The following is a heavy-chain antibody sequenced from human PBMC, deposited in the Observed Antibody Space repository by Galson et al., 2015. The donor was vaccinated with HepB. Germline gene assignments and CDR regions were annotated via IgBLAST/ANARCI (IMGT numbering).Heavy chain of an antibody. J-gene: IGHJ3*02. D-gene: IGHD6-19*01. Sequence: SVKVSCKASGYTFTSYGISWVRQAPGQGLEWMGWISAYNGNTNYAQKLQGRVTMTTDTSTRTAYMELRSLRSDDTAVYYCARHSSGGSDAFDIWGQGTMVTVSS. CDR3: ARHSSGGSDAFDI. CDR1: GYTFTSYG. V-gene: IGHV1-18*04. CDR2: ISAYNGNT.